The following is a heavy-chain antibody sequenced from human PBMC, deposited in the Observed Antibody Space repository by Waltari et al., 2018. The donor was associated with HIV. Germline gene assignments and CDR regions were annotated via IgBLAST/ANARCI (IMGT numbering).Heavy chain of an antibody. CDR3: ARMRAVAVAGDWGWDHYYYGLDV. Sequence: QVQLQQWGAGLLKPSETLSLTCAVYGASFSGYYWTWIRQSPGKGLEWSGEIYQSGSTNNNPSRKSRVTMSVDTSKKQFSLRLTSATAADTTVYFCARMRAVAVAGDWGWDHYYYGLDVWGQGTTVTVS. CDR2: IYQSGST. V-gene: IGHV4-34*01. J-gene: IGHJ6*02. D-gene: IGHD6-19*01. CDR1: GASFSGYY.